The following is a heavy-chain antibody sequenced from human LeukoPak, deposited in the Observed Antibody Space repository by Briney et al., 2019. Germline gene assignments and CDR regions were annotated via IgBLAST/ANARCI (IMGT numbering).Heavy chain of an antibody. D-gene: IGHD1-7*01. V-gene: IGHV3-11*04. CDR2: ISSSGSTI. CDR3: ARDLESPGGITGTRGIYF. J-gene: IGHJ4*02. CDR1: GFTFSDYY. Sequence: GGSLRLSCAASGFTFSDYYMSWIRQAPGKGLEWVSYISSSGSTIYYADSVKGRFTISRDNAKNSLYLQMNSLRAEDTAVYYCARDLESPGGITGTRGIYFWGQGTLVTVSS.